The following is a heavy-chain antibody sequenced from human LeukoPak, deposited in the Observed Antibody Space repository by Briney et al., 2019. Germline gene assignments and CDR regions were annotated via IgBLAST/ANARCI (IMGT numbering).Heavy chain of an antibody. CDR1: AFTFSSYS. CDR2: ISISSSYI. V-gene: IGHV3-21*01. D-gene: IGHD2-15*01. Sequence: GVSLRLSCAASAFTFSSYSMNWVRQAPGKGREWVSSISISSSYIYYADSVKGRFTISKANAKNSLHLRMNSLRAKDTAVYYCASASSGYCSGGSCNGNAFDIWGQGTMVTVSS. J-gene: IGHJ3*02. CDR3: ASASSGYCSGGSCNGNAFDI.